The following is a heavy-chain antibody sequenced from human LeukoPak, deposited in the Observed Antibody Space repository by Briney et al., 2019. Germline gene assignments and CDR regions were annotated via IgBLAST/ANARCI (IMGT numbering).Heavy chain of an antibody. CDR3: ARARWTSRGTTYYLDY. CDR1: GYIFSDYA. D-gene: IGHD4-17*01. CDR2: INAGNGKT. Sequence: GASVKVSCKASGYIFSDYAIQWVRQAPGQGLEWMGWINAGNGKTKYSQKFQDRVTITRDTSASTAYLELSGLRFEDTAVYFCARARWTSRGTTYYLDYWGQGTLVTVSS. J-gene: IGHJ4*02. V-gene: IGHV1-3*01.